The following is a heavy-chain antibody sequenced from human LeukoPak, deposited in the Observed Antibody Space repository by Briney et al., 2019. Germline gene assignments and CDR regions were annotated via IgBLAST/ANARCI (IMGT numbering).Heavy chain of an antibody. Sequence: PGGSLRLSCAASGFTFSSYAMSWVRQAPGKGLEWVSAISGSGGSTYYADSVKGRFTISRDNSKNTLYLQMNSLRAEDTAVYYCAKAYFSGSNYYYYGMDVWGQGTTVTVSS. CDR3: AKAYFSGSNYYYYGMDV. V-gene: IGHV3-23*01. D-gene: IGHD3-10*01. J-gene: IGHJ6*02. CDR1: GFTFSSYA. CDR2: ISGSGGST.